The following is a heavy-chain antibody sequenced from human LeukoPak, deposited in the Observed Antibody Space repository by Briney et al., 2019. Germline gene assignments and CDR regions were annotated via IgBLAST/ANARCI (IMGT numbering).Heavy chain of an antibody. CDR2: IYTSGST. Sequence: SETLSLTCTVSGGSISSYYWSWIRQPAGKGLEWIGRIYTSGSTNYNPSLKSRVTISVDTSKNQFSLKLSSVTAADTAVYYCASQHIVVVTAPFDIWGQGTMVTVSS. CDR3: ASQHIVVVTAPFDI. V-gene: IGHV4-4*07. D-gene: IGHD2-21*02. J-gene: IGHJ3*02. CDR1: GGSISSYY.